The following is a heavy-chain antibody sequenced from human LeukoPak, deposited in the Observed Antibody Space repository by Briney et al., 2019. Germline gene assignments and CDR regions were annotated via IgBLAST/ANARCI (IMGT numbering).Heavy chain of an antibody. CDR1: GFTFNTYA. V-gene: IGHV3-23*01. J-gene: IGHJ6*02. CDR2: ISDSGGST. D-gene: IGHD3-10*01. Sequence: GGSLRLSCAASGFTFNTYAMTWVRRAPGKGLEWVSAISDSGGSTYYADSVKGRFTISRDNSKNTLYLQMNSLRAEDTAIYYCAKDRGGGFDVWGQGTTVTVSS. CDR3: AKDRGGGFDV.